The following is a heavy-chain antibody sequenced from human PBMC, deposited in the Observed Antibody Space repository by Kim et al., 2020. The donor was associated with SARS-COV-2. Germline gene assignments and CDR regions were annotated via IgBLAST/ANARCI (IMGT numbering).Heavy chain of an antibody. D-gene: IGHD6-13*01. CDR3: VKDRGIAAAGTGFNFPSLDRYYYYYGMDV. V-gene: IGHV3-64D*09. CDR1: GFTFSSYA. CDR2: ISSNGGST. J-gene: IGHJ6*02. Sequence: GGSLRLSCSASGFTFSSYAMHWVRQAPGKGLEYVSAISSNGGSTYYADSVKGRFTISRDNSKNTLYLQMSSLRAEDTAVYYCVKDRGIAAAGTGFNFPSLDRYYYYYGMDVWGQGTTVTVSS.